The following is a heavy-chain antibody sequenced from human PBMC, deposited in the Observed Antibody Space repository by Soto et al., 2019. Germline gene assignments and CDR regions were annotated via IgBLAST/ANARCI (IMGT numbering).Heavy chain of an antibody. Sequence: PSETLSLTCTVSGGSISSSTYYWGWMRQPPGKGLEWIGEFYISGNTYYNPSLKSRVTISVDKSKNQFSLKLSSVTAADTAVYYCESHRRGHNDGTQDYWGQGTLVTVSS. CDR2: FYISGNT. D-gene: IGHD1-1*01. CDR3: ESHRRGHNDGTQDY. J-gene: IGHJ4*02. CDR1: GGSISSSTYY. V-gene: IGHV4-39*07.